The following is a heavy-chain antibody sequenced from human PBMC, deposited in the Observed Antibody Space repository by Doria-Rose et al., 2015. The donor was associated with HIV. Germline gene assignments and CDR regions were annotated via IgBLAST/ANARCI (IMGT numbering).Heavy chain of an antibody. Sequence: QITLKVSGPVLVKPTETLTLTCTVSGVSLSSPGMGVSWIRQPPGKALEWLANIFSNDERSHKTSLKSRLTISRGTSKSQVVLTMTDMDPVDTATYYCARIKSSRWYHKYYFDFWVQGPLVIVS. CDR1: GVSLSSPGMG. J-gene: IGHJ4*02. CDR2: IFSNDER. CDR3: ARIKSSRWYHKYYFDF. V-gene: IGHV2-26*01. D-gene: IGHD6-13*01.